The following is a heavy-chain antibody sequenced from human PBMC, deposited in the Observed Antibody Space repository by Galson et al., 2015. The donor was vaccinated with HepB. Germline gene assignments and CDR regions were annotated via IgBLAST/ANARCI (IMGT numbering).Heavy chain of an antibody. CDR2: INAGYGNT. D-gene: IGHD7-27*01. V-gene: IGHV1-3*01. CDR1: GYTFTSYA. CDR3: ARDLGYGMDV. Sequence: SVKVSCKASGYTFTSYAMHWVRQAPGQRLEWMGWINAGYGNTKYSQKFQGRVTITRDTSASTTYMELSSLRSEDTAVYYCARDLGYGMDVWGQGTTVTVSS. J-gene: IGHJ6*02.